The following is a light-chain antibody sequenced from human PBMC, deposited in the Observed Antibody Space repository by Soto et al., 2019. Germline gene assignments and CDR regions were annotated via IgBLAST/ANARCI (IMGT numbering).Light chain of an antibody. CDR3: QQRNNWPPSIN. V-gene: IGKV3D-15*01. J-gene: IGKJ5*01. CDR2: GAS. CDR1: QSVSSN. Sequence: EIVMTQSPGARSVSPGERTSLSCRASQSVSSNLAWYQQKPGQAPRLLIYGASNRATGIPARSSGSGSGKDFTLTRSRLEPEDFAVYYGQQRNNWPPSINFGQGTRLEIK.